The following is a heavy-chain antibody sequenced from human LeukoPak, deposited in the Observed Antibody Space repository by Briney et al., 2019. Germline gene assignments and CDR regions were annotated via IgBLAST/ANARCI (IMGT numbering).Heavy chain of an antibody. J-gene: IGHJ6*02. V-gene: IGHV3-48*02. CDR2: LSPSSTTI. CDR3: ATVHCSGGSCYAGSYYGMDV. Sequence: GGSLRLSCAASGFNFIVYRMNWVRQAPGKGLEWLSYLSPSSTTIYYADSVKGRFTISRDNAKNSLYLQMDSLRDEDTAVYYCATVHCSGGSCYAGSYYGMDVWGQGTTVTVSS. CDR1: GFNFIVYR. D-gene: IGHD2-15*01.